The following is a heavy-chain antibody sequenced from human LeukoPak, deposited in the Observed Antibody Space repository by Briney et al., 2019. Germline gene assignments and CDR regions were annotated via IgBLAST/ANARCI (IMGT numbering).Heavy chain of an antibody. CDR3: ARDFDILTGSDDDYFDY. Sequence: GGSLRLSCAASGFTFSSYGMHWVRQAPGKGLEWVAVIWYDGSNKYYADSVKGRFTISRDNSKDTLYLQMNSLRAEDTAVYYCARDFDILTGSDDDYFDYWGQGTQVTVSS. V-gene: IGHV3-33*01. CDR2: IWYDGSNK. J-gene: IGHJ4*02. CDR1: GFTFSSYG. D-gene: IGHD3-9*01.